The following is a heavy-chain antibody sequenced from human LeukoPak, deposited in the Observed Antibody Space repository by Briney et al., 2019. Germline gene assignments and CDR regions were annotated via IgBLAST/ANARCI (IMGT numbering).Heavy chain of an antibody. CDR3: ARYRGGHENGETFYDMDV. Sequence: SETLSLTCSVSGASITSSSWTWVRQPPRKGREWIGYIYYGATTSYSPSLGSRATISVDTSANQVSLSLTSVTAADTAVYYCARYRGGHENGETFYDMDVWGNGTTVTVSS. V-gene: IGHV4-59*08. CDR2: IYYGATT. J-gene: IGHJ6*03. CDR1: GASITSSS. D-gene: IGHD5-12*01.